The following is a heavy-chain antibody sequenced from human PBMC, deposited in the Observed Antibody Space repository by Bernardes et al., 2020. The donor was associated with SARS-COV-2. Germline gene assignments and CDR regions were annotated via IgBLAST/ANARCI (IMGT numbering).Heavy chain of an antibody. D-gene: IGHD2-15*01. Sequence: GGSLRLSCAASGFTFSSYSMNWVRQAPGKGLEWVSYISSSSTIYYADSVKGRFTISRDNAKNSLYLQMNSLRAEDTAVYYCASIGYCSGGSCLTSYYYYYMDVWGKGTTVTVSS. CDR1: GFTFSSYS. J-gene: IGHJ6*03. CDR3: ASIGYCSGGSCLTSYYYYYMDV. V-gene: IGHV3-48*04. CDR2: ISSSSTI.